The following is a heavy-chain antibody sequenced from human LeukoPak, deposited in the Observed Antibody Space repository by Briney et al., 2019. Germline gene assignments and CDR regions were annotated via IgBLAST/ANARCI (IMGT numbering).Heavy chain of an antibody. CDR3: ARGRYYDSSGNNFDY. CDR2: ISSSSSYI. Sequence: PGGSLRLSCAASGFTFSSYSVNWVRQAPGKGLEWVSSISSSSSYIYYADSVKGRFTISRDNAKNSLYLQMNGLRAEDTAVYYCARGRYYDSSGNNFDYWGQGTLVTVSS. J-gene: IGHJ4*02. V-gene: IGHV3-21*01. CDR1: GFTFSSYS. D-gene: IGHD3-22*01.